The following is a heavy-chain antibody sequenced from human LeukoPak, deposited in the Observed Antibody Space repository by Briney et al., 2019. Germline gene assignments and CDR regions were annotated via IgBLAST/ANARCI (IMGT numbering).Heavy chain of an antibody. CDR1: GGSISSGSYY. CDR2: IYTSGST. CDR3: ARNYDFWSGSMDV. Sequence: SETLSLTCTVSGGSISSGSYYWSWIRQPAGKGLEWIGRIYTSGSTNYNPSLKSRVTISVDTSKNRFSLKLSSVTAADTAVYYCARNYDFWSGSMDVWGKGTTVTVSS. D-gene: IGHD3-3*01. V-gene: IGHV4-61*02. J-gene: IGHJ6*03.